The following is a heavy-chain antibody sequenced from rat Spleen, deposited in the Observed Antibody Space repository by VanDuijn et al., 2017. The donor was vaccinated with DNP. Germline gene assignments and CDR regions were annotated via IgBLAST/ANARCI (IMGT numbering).Heavy chain of an antibody. V-gene: IGHV5-22*01. CDR2: IRYDGGST. CDR3: ARWYNSGYYFDY. D-gene: IGHD4-3*01. J-gene: IGHJ2*01. CDR1: GFSFSDYY. Sequence: EVQLVESGGGLVQPGRSLKLSCAASGFSFSDYYMAWVRQAPTKGLQWVAYIRYDGGSTYYGDSVKGRFTISRDNARSTLYLQMNSLRSEDMATSYWARWYNSGYYFDYWGQGVMVTVSS.